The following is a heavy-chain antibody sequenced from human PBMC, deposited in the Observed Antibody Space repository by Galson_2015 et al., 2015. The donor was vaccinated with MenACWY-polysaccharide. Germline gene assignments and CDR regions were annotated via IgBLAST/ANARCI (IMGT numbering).Heavy chain of an antibody. D-gene: IGHD5-24*01. J-gene: IGHJ6*03. Sequence: CAISGDSVSSDSAAWNWIRESPSRGLEWLGRTYYKTKWNNDYAVSVKSRITITPDTSNNHVSLQLLSVTPEDTGVYFCGREPKQLQSPDTYYVYMDFLGKGTAVSVSS. CDR1: GDSVSSDSAA. V-gene: IGHV6-1*01. CDR2: TYYKTKWNN. CDR3: GREPKQLQSPDTYYVYMDF.